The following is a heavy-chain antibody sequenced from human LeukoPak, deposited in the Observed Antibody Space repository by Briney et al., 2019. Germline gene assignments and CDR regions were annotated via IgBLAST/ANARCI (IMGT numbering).Heavy chain of an antibody. J-gene: IGHJ4*02. Sequence: PGGSLRLSCAASGFTFSSYSMNWVRQAPGKGLEWVSCISSGSSTIYYADSVKGRFTISRDNAKNSLYLQMNSLRDEDTAVYYCARSGRQWLVHGYWGQGTLVTVSS. CDR2: ISSGSSTI. CDR1: GFTFSSYS. V-gene: IGHV3-48*02. CDR3: ARSGRQWLVHGY. D-gene: IGHD6-19*01.